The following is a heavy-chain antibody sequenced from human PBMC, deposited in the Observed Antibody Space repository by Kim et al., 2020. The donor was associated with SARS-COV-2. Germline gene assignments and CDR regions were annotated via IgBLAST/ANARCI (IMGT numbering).Heavy chain of an antibody. CDR1: GYTFTSYA. CDR2: INVGNGNT. V-gene: IGHV1-3*01. D-gene: IGHD3-10*01. J-gene: IGHJ6*02. CDR3: ASALLWFGELSDYYYYGMDV. Sequence: ASVKVSCKASGYTFTSYAMHWVRQAPGQRLEWMGWINVGNGNTKYSQKFQGRVTITRDTSASTAYRERSSLRSEDTAVYYCASALLWFGELSDYYYYGMDVWGQGTTVTVSS.